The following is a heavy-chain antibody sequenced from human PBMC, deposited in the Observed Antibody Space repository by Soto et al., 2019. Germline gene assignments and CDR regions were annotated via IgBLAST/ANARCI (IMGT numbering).Heavy chain of an antibody. CDR3: ARWSGIAAAAYYYYGMDV. D-gene: IGHD6-13*01. CDR2: ISAYNGNT. V-gene: IGHV1-18*01. CDR1: GYTFTSYG. Sequence: QVQLVQSGAEVKKPGASVKVSCKASGYTFTSYGISWVRQAPGQGLEWMGWISAYNGNTNYAQKLQGRVTMTTDTPTSTAYMELRSLRSDDTAVYYCARWSGIAAAAYYYYGMDVWGQGTTVTVSS. J-gene: IGHJ6*02.